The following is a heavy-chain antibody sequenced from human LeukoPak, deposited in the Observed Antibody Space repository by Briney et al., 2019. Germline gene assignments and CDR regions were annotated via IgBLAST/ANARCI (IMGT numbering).Heavy chain of an antibody. CDR2: IYYSGST. D-gene: IGHD3-10*01. CDR1: GGSISSGDYY. CDR3: ARERGDYYGSGSYYKAYCYGMDV. Sequence: SETLSLTCTVSGGSISSGDYYWSWIRQPPGKGLEWIGYIYYSGSTYYNPSLKSRVTISVDTSKNQFSLKLSSVTAADTAVYYCARERGDYYGSGSYYKAYCYGMDVWGQGTTVTVSS. J-gene: IGHJ6*02. V-gene: IGHV4-30-4*01.